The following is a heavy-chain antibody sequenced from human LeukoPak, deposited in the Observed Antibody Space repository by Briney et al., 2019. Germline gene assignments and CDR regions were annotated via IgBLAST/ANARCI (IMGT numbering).Heavy chain of an antibody. V-gene: IGHV3-30*04. CDR3: ARVGDSSGYYSDGMDV. CDR1: GFTFSSYA. J-gene: IGHJ6*02. CDR2: ISYDGSNK. D-gene: IGHD3-22*01. Sequence: PGRSLRLSCAASGFTFSSYAMHWVRQASGKGLEWVAVISYDGSNKYYADSVKGRFTISRDNSKNTLYLQMNSLRAEDTAVYYCARVGDSSGYYSDGMDVWGQGTTVTVSS.